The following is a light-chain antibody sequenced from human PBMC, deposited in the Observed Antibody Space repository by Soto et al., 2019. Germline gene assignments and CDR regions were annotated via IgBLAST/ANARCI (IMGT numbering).Light chain of an antibody. V-gene: IGKV3-20*01. J-gene: IGKJ3*01. CDR2: GAS. CDR1: QSVSSSY. Sequence: ESVLTQSPGTLSMSPGERATLSCRASQSVSSSYLAWYQQKPGQAPRLLIYGASSRATGIPDRFSGSGSGTVFTLTISRLEPEDFAVYYCQQYGSSPFTFGPGTKVDIK. CDR3: QQYGSSPFT.